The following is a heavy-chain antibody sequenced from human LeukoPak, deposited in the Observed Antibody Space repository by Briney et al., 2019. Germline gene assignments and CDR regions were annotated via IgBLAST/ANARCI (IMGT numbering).Heavy chain of an antibody. CDR2: ISAYNGNT. V-gene: IGHV1-18*01. Sequence: ASVKVSCKASGYTFTSYGISWVGQAPGQGLEWMGWISAYNGNTNYAQKLQGRVTMTTDTSTSTAYMELRSLRSDDTAVYYCARGDTMIVIGGSDYWGQGTLVTVSS. CDR1: GYTFTSYG. D-gene: IGHD3-22*01. J-gene: IGHJ4*02. CDR3: ARGDTMIVIGGSDY.